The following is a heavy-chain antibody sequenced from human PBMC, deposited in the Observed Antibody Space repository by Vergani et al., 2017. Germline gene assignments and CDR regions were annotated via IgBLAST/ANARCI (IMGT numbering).Heavy chain of an antibody. V-gene: IGHV4-31*03. Sequence: QVQLQESGPGLVKPSQTLSLTCTVSGCSISSGGYYWSWIRPHPGKGLEWIGYIYYSGSTYYNPSLKSRVTISVDTSKNQFSLKLSSVTAADTAVYYCARAGDYGDYFGDYYYMDVWGKGTTVTVSS. D-gene: IGHD4-17*01. CDR1: GCSISSGGYY. CDR2: IYYSGST. CDR3: ARAGDYGDYFGDYYYMDV. J-gene: IGHJ6*03.